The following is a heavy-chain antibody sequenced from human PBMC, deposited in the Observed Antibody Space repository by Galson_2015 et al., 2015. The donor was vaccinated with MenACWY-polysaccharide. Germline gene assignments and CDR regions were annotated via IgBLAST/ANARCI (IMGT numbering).Heavy chain of an antibody. D-gene: IGHD2-2*01. CDR1: GYSFTKYI. CDR3: ARDYAALSVVVLPGFYFDP. J-gene: IGHJ5*01. CDR2: INTGSGNT. V-gene: IGHV1-3*04. Sequence: SVKVSCKASGYSFTKYIMYWLRQAPGQRLEYMGWINTGSGNTKVSLKFQDRVTITGDTSTNTVFLELSSLKSEDTAVYYCARDYAALSVVVLPGFYFDPWGQGTLVIVSS.